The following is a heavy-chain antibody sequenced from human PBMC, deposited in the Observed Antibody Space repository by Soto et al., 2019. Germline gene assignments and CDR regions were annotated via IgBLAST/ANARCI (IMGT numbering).Heavy chain of an antibody. CDR1: GYTFTSYD. D-gene: IGHD6-19*01. CDR3: ARGIAVAGTIWDYYYYMDV. V-gene: IGHV1-8*01. J-gene: IGHJ6*03. CDR2: MNPNSGNT. Sequence: ASVKVSCKASGYTFTSYDINWVRQATGQGLEWMGWMNPNSGNTGYAQKFQGRVTMTRNTSISTAYMELSSLRSEDTAVYYCARGIAVAGTIWDYYYYMDVWGKGTTVTVSS.